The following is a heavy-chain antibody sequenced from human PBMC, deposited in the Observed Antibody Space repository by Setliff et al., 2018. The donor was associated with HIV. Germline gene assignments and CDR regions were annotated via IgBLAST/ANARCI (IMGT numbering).Heavy chain of an antibody. J-gene: IGHJ4*02. V-gene: IGHV4-34*01. CDR3: VKDMPRDDLGLFSYYFDF. Sequence: SETLSLTCGLNGVPFSDYYWNWIRQSPGKGLEWIVEVNHNGNINYNPSLQSRVTVSVDTSKPQFSLKMNSVTAADTALYYCVKDMPRDDLGLFSYYFDFWGQGTLVTVSS. CDR2: VNHNGNI. CDR1: GVPFSDYY. D-gene: IGHD2-2*01.